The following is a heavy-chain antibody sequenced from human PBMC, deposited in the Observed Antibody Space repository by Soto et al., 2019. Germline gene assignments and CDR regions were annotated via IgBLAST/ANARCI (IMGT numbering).Heavy chain of an antibody. V-gene: IGHV3-21*01. D-gene: IGHD4-4*01. Sequence: PGGSLRLSCASSGVNFRVSVMTWARQAQGKGLEWVSSMNSIGSYITYADSVRGRFTISRDSAKNSLYLQMNRLRDDDTAVYYCARDHRGLEYSNTLGSYMDVWGKGTTVTVSS. CDR1: GVNFRVSV. J-gene: IGHJ6*03. CDR3: ARDHRGLEYSNTLGSYMDV. CDR2: MNSIGSYI.